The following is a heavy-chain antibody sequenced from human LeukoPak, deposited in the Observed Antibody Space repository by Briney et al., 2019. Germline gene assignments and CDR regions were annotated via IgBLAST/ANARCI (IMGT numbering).Heavy chain of an antibody. CDR3: ASDLHGDYVPDFDY. J-gene: IGHJ4*02. Sequence: ASMKLSCKASGYTFTGYYMYWVRQAPGQGLEWMAWINPNNGATNYAQKLQGRVTMARDTSISTAYMELSRLRSDDTAVYYCASDLHGDYVPDFDYWGQGTLVTVSS. V-gene: IGHV1-2*02. D-gene: IGHD4-17*01. CDR2: INPNNGAT. CDR1: GYTFTGYY.